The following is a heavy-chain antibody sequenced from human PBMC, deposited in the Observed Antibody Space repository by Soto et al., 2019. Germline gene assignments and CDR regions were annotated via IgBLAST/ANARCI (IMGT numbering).Heavy chain of an antibody. J-gene: IGHJ4*02. CDR3: AIYHLELFRFDY. V-gene: IGHV1-69*13. D-gene: IGHD2-2*01. CDR1: GGTFSSYA. Sequence: SVKVSCKASGGTFSSYAISWVRQAPGQGLEWMGGIIPIFGTANYAQKFQGRVTITADESTSTAYMELSSLRSEDTAVYYCAIYHLELFRFDYWGQGTLVTVSS. CDR2: IIPIFGTA.